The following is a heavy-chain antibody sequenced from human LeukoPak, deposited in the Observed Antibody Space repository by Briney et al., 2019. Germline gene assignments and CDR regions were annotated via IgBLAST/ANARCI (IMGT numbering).Heavy chain of an antibody. J-gene: IGHJ4*02. CDR1: GYSLTNYW. V-gene: IGHV5-51*01. Sequence: KCGESLKISCTASGYSLTNYWIGWVRQMPGKGLEWMGIIDPSDSETRYTPSFQGQVTISADKSLSTAYLQWNSLKASDTAMYYCARQTAMGRSGDYWGQGTLVIVSS. CDR3: ARQTAMGRSGDY. CDR2: IDPSDSET. D-gene: IGHD5-18*01.